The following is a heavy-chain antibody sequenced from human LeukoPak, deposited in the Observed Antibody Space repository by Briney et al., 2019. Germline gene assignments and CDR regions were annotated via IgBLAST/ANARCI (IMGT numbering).Heavy chain of an antibody. J-gene: IGHJ4*02. D-gene: IGHD3-9*01. CDR1: GFTFSSYW. CDR2: IKQDGSEK. Sequence: PGGSLRLSCAASGFTFSSYWMSWVRQAPGKGLEWVANIKQDGSEKYYVDSVKGRFTISRDSAKNSLYLQMNSLRAEDTAVYYCATDYDILTGYLPAHYWGQGTLVTVSS. CDR3: ATDYDILTGYLPAHY. V-gene: IGHV3-7*03.